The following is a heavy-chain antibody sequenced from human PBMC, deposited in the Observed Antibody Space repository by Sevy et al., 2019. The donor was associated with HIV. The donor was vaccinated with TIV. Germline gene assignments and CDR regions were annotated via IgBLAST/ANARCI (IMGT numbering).Heavy chain of an antibody. V-gene: IGHV4-34*01. Sequence: SETLSLTCAVHDGSFSGYYWNWIRQLPGKGLEWIGEINESGITYYNPSLKSRVTISVDTSKKQFSLELNSVTAADTAVYFCARSPPVVVVPGAPSWFDPWGQGTLVTVSS. CDR3: ARSPPVVVVPGAPSWFDP. D-gene: IGHD2-2*01. J-gene: IGHJ5*02. CDR1: DGSFSGYY. CDR2: INESGIT.